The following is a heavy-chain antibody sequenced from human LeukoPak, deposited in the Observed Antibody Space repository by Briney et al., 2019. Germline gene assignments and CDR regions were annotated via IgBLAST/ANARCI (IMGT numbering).Heavy chain of an antibody. CDR3: ARDTFRRVRGVIIYGRLGY. V-gene: IGHV7-4-1*01. CDR1: GYTFTSYA. D-gene: IGHD3-10*01. CDR2: INTNTGNP. Sequence: GASVKVSCKASGYTFTSYAMNWVRQAPGQGLEWMGWINTNTGNPTYAQGFTGRFVFSLDTSVSTAYLQIRSLKAEDTAVYYCARDTFRRVRGVIIYGRLGYWGQGTLVTVSS. J-gene: IGHJ4*02.